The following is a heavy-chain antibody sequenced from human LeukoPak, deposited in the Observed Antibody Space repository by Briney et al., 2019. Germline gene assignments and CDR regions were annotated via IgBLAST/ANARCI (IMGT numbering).Heavy chain of an antibody. V-gene: IGHV3-53*01. Sequence: SGGSLRLSCAASGFTVSSSYMYWVRQAPGKGLEWVSFFYRGDSTYYAESVRGRFTISRDNSKNTLYLLMNSLIPEDTAVYYCAREVVSSPSYFDSWGRGTLVTVSS. J-gene: IGHJ4*02. CDR1: GFTVSSSY. CDR2: FYRGDST. D-gene: IGHD2-15*01. CDR3: AREVVSSPSYFDS.